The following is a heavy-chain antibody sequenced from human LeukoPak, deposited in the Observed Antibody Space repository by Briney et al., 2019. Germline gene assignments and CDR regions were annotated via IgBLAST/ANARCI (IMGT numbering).Heavy chain of an antibody. CDR3: ARTYYDILTGYNPYFDY. CDR1: GFTFSRYN. D-gene: IGHD3-9*01. CDR2: ITSSSASI. V-gene: IGHV3-21*01. Sequence: GGSLRLSCATSGFTFSRYNMNWVRQAPGKGLEWVSSITSSSASIYYADSVKGRFTISRDNAKNSLYLQMNSLRAEDTAVYYCARTYYDILTGYNPYFDYWGQGTLVTVSS. J-gene: IGHJ4*02.